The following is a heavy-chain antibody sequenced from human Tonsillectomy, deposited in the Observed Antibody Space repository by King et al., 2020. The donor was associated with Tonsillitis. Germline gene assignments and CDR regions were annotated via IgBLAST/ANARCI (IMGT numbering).Heavy chain of an antibody. D-gene: IGHD4-23*01. CDR1: GFTFSSYA. V-gene: IGHV3-64D*06. Sequence: EVQLVESGGGLVQPGRSLRLSCXASGFTFSSYAMHWVRQAPGKGLQYISGISTSGGSTYYADSVKGRFTISRDNANNTLFLQMSSLRIEDTSVYYCAKXHYVGNEALVYWGQGSLVTVSS. CDR3: AKXHYVGNEALVY. J-gene: IGHJ4*02. CDR2: ISTSGGST.